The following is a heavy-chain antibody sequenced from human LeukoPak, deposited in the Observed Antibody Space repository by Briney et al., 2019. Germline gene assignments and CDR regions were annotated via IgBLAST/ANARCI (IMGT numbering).Heavy chain of an antibody. CDR2: IWYDGSNK. Sequence: GGSLRLSCAASGFTFSSYGMHWVRQAPGKGLEWVAVIWYDGSNKYYADSVKGRFTISRDNSKNTLYLQMNSLRAEDTAVYYCARDLHPYSGSYYYYGMDVWGQGTTVTVSS. V-gene: IGHV3-33*01. D-gene: IGHD1-26*01. CDR1: GFTFSSYG. CDR3: ARDLHPYSGSYYYYGMDV. J-gene: IGHJ6*02.